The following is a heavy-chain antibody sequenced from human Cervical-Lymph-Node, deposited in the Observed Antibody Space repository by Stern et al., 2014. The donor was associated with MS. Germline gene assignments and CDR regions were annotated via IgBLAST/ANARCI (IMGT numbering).Heavy chain of an antibody. CDR3: ARGKWLLPFYGLDV. CDR1: GNTFSNHD. CDR2: MNPISGYT. Sequence: QLVQSGAEVKKPGASVKVSCKASGNTFSNHDFNWVRQAPGQGLEWMGWMNPISGYTGYAQKFQGRVNMTRNNAISTAYMELSILGSEDTAVYYCARGKWLLPFYGLDVWGQGTTVTVSS. J-gene: IGHJ6*02. D-gene: IGHD3-22*01. V-gene: IGHV1-8*01.